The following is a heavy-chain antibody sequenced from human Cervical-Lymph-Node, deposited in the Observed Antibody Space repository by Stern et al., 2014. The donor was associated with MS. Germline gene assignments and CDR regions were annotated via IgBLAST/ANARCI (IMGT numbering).Heavy chain of an antibody. Sequence: QVQLVQSGSGLMQPGASVKVSCEASGYTLNNYAMNWVRQAPGKGLEWVAGFRTNAGNSNYAQSFTGRFVFSLDTSQSTAYLQMSSLMAEDTAGYYCAKAFVDSSAIPSSGSLDSWGQGTLVTVSS. CDR2: FRTNAGNS. J-gene: IGHJ4*02. V-gene: IGHV7-4-1*02. CDR1: GYTLNNYA. D-gene: IGHD3-10*01. CDR3: AKAFVDSSAIPSSGSLDS.